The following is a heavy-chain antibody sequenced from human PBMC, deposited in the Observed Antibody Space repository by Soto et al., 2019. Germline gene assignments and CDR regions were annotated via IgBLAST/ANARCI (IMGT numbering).Heavy chain of an antibody. CDR2: IKEDGSDM. CDR3: ARDIGPDSSGWTRRKQGAFDI. D-gene: IGHD6-19*01. J-gene: IGHJ3*02. Sequence: GGSLRLSCAASGFTFSSYWMSWVRQAPGKGLEWVANIKEDGSDMYYVDSVKGRFTISRDNAKNSLYLQMNSLRAEDTAVYYCARDIGPDSSGWTRRKQGAFDIWGQGTMVTVSS. V-gene: IGHV3-7*01. CDR1: GFTFSSYW.